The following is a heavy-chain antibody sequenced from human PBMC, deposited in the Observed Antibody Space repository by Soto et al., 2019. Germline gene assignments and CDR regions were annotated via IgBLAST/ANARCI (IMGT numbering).Heavy chain of an antibody. CDR3: ATRADCSSTSCYTFTHFDY. V-gene: IGHV5-51*01. D-gene: IGHD2-2*02. CDR2: IYPGDSDT. J-gene: IGHJ4*02. Sequence: GESLKISFKGSGYSFTSYLIGWVRQMPVKGLEWMGIIYPGDSDTRYSPSFQGQVTISADKSISTAYLQWSSLKASDTAMYYCATRADCSSTSCYTFTHFDYFGQGTLVTVSS. CDR1: GYSFTSYL.